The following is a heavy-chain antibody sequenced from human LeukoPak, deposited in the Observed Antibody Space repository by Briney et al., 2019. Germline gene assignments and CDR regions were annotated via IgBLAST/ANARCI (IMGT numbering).Heavy chain of an antibody. D-gene: IGHD5-18*01. Sequence: ASVKVSCKASGYTFTGYYMHWVRQAPGQALEWMGWITPFNGNTNYAQKFQDRVTITRDRSMSTAYMELSSLRSEDTAMYYCASLGGYSYGLDAFDIWGQGTMVTVSS. CDR2: ITPFNGNT. CDR1: GYTFTGYY. V-gene: IGHV1-45*02. CDR3: ASLGGYSYGLDAFDI. J-gene: IGHJ3*02.